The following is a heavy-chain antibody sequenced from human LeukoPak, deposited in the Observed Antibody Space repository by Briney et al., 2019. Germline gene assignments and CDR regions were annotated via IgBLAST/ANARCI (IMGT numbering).Heavy chain of an antibody. Sequence: SETLSLTCTVSGGSISSGDYYWSWIRQPPGKGLEWIGYIYYSGSTYYNPSLKSRVTISVDTSKNQFSLKLSSVTAADTAVYYCARLRDDSSALDYWGQGALVTVSS. V-gene: IGHV4-30-4*01. D-gene: IGHD3-22*01. CDR2: IYYSGST. CDR3: ARLRDDSSALDY. J-gene: IGHJ4*02. CDR1: GGSISSGDYY.